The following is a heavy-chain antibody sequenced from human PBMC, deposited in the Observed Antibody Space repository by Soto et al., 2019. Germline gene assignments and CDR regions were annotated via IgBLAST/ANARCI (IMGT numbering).Heavy chain of an antibody. Sequence: ASVKVSCKASGYTFTIYAMHWVRQAPGQRLEWMGWINAGNGNTKYSQKFQGRVTITRDTSASTAYMDLSSLTSEDAAIYYCARAISGYVTWGQGTLVTVSS. CDR2: INAGNGNT. V-gene: IGHV1-3*01. J-gene: IGHJ5*02. D-gene: IGHD5-12*01. CDR3: ARAISGYVT. CDR1: GYTFTIYA.